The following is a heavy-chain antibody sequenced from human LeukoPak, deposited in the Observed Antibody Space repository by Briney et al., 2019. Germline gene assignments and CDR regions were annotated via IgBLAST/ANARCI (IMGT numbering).Heavy chain of an antibody. CDR3: ARAGCSSTSCYHWFDP. CDR1: GFTFSSYS. D-gene: IGHD2-2*01. CDR2: ISSSSSYI. Sequence: PGGSLRLSCAASGFTFSSYSMNWVRQAPGKGLEWVSSISSSSSYIYYADSVKGRFTISRDNAKNTLYLQMNSLRAEDTAVYYCARAGCSSTSCYHWFDPWGQGTLVTVSS. J-gene: IGHJ5*02. V-gene: IGHV3-21*01.